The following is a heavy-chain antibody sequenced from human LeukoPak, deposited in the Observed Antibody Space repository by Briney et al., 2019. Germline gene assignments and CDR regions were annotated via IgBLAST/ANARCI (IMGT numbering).Heavy chain of an antibody. Sequence: GGSLRLSCAASGFTFSSYWMSWVRQAPGQGLEWVANVKQDGSEKYYVDSVKGRFTISRGNAKNSLYLQMNSRRAEDTAVYYCARLAYCGGDCFSGLNPFDYWGQGALVTVSS. D-gene: IGHD2-21*01. CDR3: ARLAYCGGDCFSGLNPFDY. V-gene: IGHV3-7*01. CDR1: GFTFSSYW. J-gene: IGHJ4*02. CDR2: VKQDGSEK.